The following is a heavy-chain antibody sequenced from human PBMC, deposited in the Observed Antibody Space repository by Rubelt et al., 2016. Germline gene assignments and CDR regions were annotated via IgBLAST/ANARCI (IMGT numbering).Heavy chain of an antibody. CDR3: AKKGSIMRPGNYFDY. CDR2: ISDSDGKT. CDR1: GFAFSNYA. D-gene: IGHD3-16*01. V-gene: IGHV3-23*04. Sequence: EAQLVESGGGLVKPGGSLRLSCAASGFAFSNYAMNWIRQAPGKGLEWVSVISDSDGKTYYADSVKGRCTVSRDNSKNTLYLQMEGLRAEDTATYFCAKKGSIMRPGNYFDYWGQGTLVTVSS. J-gene: IGHJ4*02.